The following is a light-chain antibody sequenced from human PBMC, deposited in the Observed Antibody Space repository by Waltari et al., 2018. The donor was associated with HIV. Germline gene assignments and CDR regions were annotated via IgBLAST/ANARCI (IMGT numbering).Light chain of an antibody. V-gene: IGKV3-20*01. CDR1: QTVSSRC. J-gene: IGKJ4*01. Sequence: EIVLTQSPGTLSLSQGERATLSCRASQTVSSRCVGWYQQKSGQAPRLLIYAASSRATGIPDRFSGSGSGTDFTLTISRLEPEDFAGYYCQEYGTSPLTFGGGTKVETK. CDR2: AAS. CDR3: QEYGTSPLT.